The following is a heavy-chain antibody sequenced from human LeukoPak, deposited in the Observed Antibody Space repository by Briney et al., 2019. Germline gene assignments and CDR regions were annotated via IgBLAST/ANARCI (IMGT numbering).Heavy chain of an antibody. CDR3: ARAPYYYDSSGYYLPFDY. CDR2: ISAYNGNT. J-gene: IGHJ4*02. CDR1: GYTFTSYD. D-gene: IGHD3-22*01. Sequence: GASVTVSCKASGYTFTSYDISWVRQAPGQGLEWMGWISAYNGNTNYAQKLQGRVTMTTDPSTSTAYMELRSLRSDDTAVYYCARAPYYYDSSGYYLPFDYWGQGTLVTVSS. V-gene: IGHV1-18*01.